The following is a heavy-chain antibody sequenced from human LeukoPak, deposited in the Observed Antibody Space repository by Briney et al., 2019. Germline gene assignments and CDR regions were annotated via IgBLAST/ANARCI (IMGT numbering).Heavy chain of an antibody. CDR2: INHSGST. CDR1: GGSFSGYY. D-gene: IGHD2-2*01. J-gene: IGHJ6*03. V-gene: IGHV4-34*01. Sequence: PSETLSLTCAVYGGSFSGYYWSWIRQPPGKGLEWIGEINHSGSTNYNPSLKSRVTISVDTSKNQFSLKLSSVTAADTAVYYCATVPPRDYYYYMDVWGKGTTVTVSS. CDR3: ATVPPRDYYYYMDV.